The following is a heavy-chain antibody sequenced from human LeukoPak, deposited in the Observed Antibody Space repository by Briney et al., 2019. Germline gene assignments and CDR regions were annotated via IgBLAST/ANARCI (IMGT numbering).Heavy chain of an antibody. J-gene: IGHJ4*02. V-gene: IGHV1-18*01. CDR2: ISAYNGNT. D-gene: IGHD3-22*01. CDR1: GYTFTSYG. Sequence: GASVTVSCKASGYTFTSYGISWARQAPGQGREGMGWISAYNGNTNYAQKLQGRVTMTTDTSTSTAYMELRSLRSEDTAVYYCARDTTYYYDSSGYYYGNDYWGQGTLVTVSS. CDR3: ARDTTYYYDSSGYYYGNDY.